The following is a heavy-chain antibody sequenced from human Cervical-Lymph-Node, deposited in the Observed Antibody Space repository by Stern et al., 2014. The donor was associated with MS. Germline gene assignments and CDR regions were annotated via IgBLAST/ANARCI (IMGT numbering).Heavy chain of an antibody. Sequence: EVQLVESGGGLVKPGGSLRLSCAASGFTFSSYSMNWVRQAPGKGLEWVSSISSSSSYIYYADSVKGRFTIARDNAKNSLYLQMNSLRAEDTAVYYCARETYYYDSSGLDYWGQGTLVTVSS. CDR1: GFTFSSYS. V-gene: IGHV3-21*01. D-gene: IGHD3-22*01. J-gene: IGHJ4*02. CDR2: ISSSSSYI. CDR3: ARETYYYDSSGLDY.